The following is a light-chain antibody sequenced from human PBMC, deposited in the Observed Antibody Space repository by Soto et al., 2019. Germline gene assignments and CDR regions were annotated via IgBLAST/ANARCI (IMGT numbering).Light chain of an antibody. V-gene: IGLV2-14*01. CDR1: SIDVGGYNY. J-gene: IGLJ2*01. CDR3: SSYAGDNVV. Sequence: QSARTQPASVSGSPGQSITISCTGTSIDVGGYNYVSWYQQHPGKAPKFMIYEVSNRPSGVSNRFSGSKSGNTASLTISGLQAEDEADYHCSSYAGDNVVFGGGTKLTVL. CDR2: EVS.